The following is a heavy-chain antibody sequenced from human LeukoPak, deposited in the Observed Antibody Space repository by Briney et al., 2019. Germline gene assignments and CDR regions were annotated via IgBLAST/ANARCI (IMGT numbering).Heavy chain of an antibody. CDR3: ATFSSGFYPKEPFDI. J-gene: IGHJ3*02. V-gene: IGHV3-7*01. D-gene: IGHD3-22*01. CDR1: GFDLSKNW. Sequence: GGSLRLSCAASGFDLSKNWMSWVRQAPGKGLEWVAKIKPDGSETSYVESAEGRFTISRDNAKNSLFLQMNSLRAEDTALYYCATFSSGFYPKEPFDIWGRGTMVSVSS. CDR2: IKPDGSET.